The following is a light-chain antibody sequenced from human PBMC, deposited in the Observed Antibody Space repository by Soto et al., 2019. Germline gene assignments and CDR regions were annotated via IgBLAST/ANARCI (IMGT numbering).Light chain of an antibody. Sequence: QSVRTQPPSESWTPGQSITISCSGSSSNIGTYTLNWYQHLPGTAPKLLFSTYDQRPSGVADRFSGSKSGTSASLAISGLQSEDEANYYCAAWDDRVNGVVFGGGTKLTLL. CDR2: TYD. CDR3: AAWDDRVNGVV. CDR1: SSNIGTYT. V-gene: IGLV1-44*01. J-gene: IGLJ2*01.